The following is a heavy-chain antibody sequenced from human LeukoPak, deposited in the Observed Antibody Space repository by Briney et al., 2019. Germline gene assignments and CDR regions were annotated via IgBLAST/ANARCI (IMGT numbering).Heavy chain of an antibody. CDR3: AINYYGSGSYYNPLDY. V-gene: IGHV1-2*02. Sequence: ASVKVSCKASGYTFTGYYMHWVRQAPGQGLEWMGWINPNSGGTNYAQKFQGRVTMTRDTSISTAYMELSRLRSDDTAVYYCAINYYGSGSYYNPLDYWGQGTLVTVSS. D-gene: IGHD3-10*01. J-gene: IGHJ4*02. CDR2: INPNSGGT. CDR1: GYTFTGYY.